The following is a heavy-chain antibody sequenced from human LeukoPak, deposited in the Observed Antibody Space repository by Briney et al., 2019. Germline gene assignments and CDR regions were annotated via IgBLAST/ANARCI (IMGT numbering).Heavy chain of an antibody. J-gene: IGHJ4*02. CDR1: GFTFSSYW. CDR3: ARMYYYDSSDY. V-gene: IGHV3-7*01. CDR2: IKQDGSEK. Sequence: GGSLRLSSAASGFTFSSYWMSWVRQAPGKGLEWVANIKQDGSEKYYVDSVKGRFTISRDNAKNSLYLQMNSLRAEDTAVYYCARMYYYDSSDYWGQGTLVTVSS. D-gene: IGHD3-22*01.